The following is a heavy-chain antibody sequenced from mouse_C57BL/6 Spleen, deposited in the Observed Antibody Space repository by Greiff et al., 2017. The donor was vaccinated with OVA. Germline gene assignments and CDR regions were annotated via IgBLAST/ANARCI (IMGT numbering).Heavy chain of an antibody. J-gene: IGHJ4*01. D-gene: IGHD1-1*01. CDR2: INPGSGGT. CDR1: GYAFTNYL. V-gene: IGHV1-54*01. CDR3: ARCYYYGRRYDYAMDD. Sequence: QVQLQQSGAELVRPGTSVKVSCKASGYAFTNYLIEWVKQRPGQGLEWIGVINPGSGGTNYNEKFKGKATLTADKSSSTAYIQLSSLTSEDSAVYVCARCYYYGRRYDYAMDDWGQGTSVTVAS.